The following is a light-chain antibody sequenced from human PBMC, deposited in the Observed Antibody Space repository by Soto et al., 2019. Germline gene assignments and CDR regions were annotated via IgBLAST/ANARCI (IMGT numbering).Light chain of an antibody. Sequence: EVVLTQSPDTLSVSPGESATLFCRTSQSVSSNLAWYQQRPGQAPRLLISGAATRATGVSARFSGSGFGTDVTLTVSNLQSEDLGVYYCQQYHYWPPRAFGQGTKLEIK. CDR3: QQYHYWPPRA. CDR1: QSVSSN. V-gene: IGKV3-15*01. CDR2: GAA. J-gene: IGKJ2*01.